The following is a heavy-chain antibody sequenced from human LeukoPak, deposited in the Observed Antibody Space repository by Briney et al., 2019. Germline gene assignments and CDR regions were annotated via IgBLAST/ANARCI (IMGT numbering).Heavy chain of an antibody. CDR2: INPNSGGT. Sequence: ASVKVSCKASGYTFTGYYMHWVRQAPGQGLEWMGWINPNSGGTNYAQKFQGRVTMTRDTSISTAYMELSRLRSDDTAVYYCARTSGDMVLTVIGYYYYGMDVWGQGATVTVSS. CDR3: ARTSGDMVLTVIGYYYYGMDV. CDR1: GYTFTGYY. J-gene: IGHJ6*02. D-gene: IGHD3-10*01. V-gene: IGHV1-2*02.